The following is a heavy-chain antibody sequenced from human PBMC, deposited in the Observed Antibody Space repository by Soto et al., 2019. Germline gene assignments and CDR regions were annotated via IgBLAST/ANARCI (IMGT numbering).Heavy chain of an antibody. CDR2: ISSSGSTI. D-gene: IGHD2-2*01. CDR1: GFTFRDYY. J-gene: IGHJ6*02. V-gene: IGHV3-11*01. Sequence: EGSLILSCAASGFTFRDYYMSWIRQAPGKGLEWVSYISSSGSTIYYADSVKGRFTISRDNAKNSLYLQMNSLRAEDTAVYYCARNSIVLLPAARSGGMDVWGQGTTVTVSS. CDR3: ARNSIVLLPAARSGGMDV.